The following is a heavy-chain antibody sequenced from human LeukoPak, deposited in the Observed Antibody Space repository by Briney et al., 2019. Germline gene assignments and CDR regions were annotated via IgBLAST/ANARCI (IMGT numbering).Heavy chain of an antibody. Sequence: SETLSLTCTVSGGSISSYCWSWLRQPPGRGLEWIGYIYYTGTTNYNPSLKSRVAISVDTSKNQFSLKLSSVTAADTAVYYCARRANEAFDIWGQGTMVAVSS. CDR2: IYYTGTT. J-gene: IGHJ3*02. CDR3: ARRANEAFDI. V-gene: IGHV4-59*01. CDR1: GGSISSYC.